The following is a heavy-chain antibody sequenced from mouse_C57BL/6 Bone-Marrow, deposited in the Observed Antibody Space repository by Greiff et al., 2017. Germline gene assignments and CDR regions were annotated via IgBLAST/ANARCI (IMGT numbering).Heavy chain of an antibody. V-gene: IGHV1-55*01. CDR1: GYTFTSYW. Sequence: QVQLQQPGAELVKPGASVKMSCKASGYTFTSYWITWVKQRPGQGLEWIGDIYPGSGSTNYNEKFKSKATLTVDTSSSTAYMQLSSLTSEDSAVYYCAREAHLLWPERGFAYWGQGTLVTVSA. J-gene: IGHJ3*01. CDR3: AREAHLLWPERGFAY. CDR2: IYPGSGST. D-gene: IGHD2-1*01.